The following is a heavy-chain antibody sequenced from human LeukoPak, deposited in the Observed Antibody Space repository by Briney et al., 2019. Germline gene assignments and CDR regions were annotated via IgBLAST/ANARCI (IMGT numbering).Heavy chain of an antibody. D-gene: IGHD6-19*01. V-gene: IGHV4-59*01. CDR3: ARGRGYITGWAWGH. Sequence: KPSETLSLTCTVSGGSISSYYWSWIRQPPGKGLEWIGYVYYSGSTNYNPSLKSRVTISVDTSKNQFSLKLTSVTAADTAVYYCARGRGYITGWAWGHWGQGTPVTVSS. J-gene: IGHJ4*02. CDR1: GGSISSYY. CDR2: VYYSGST.